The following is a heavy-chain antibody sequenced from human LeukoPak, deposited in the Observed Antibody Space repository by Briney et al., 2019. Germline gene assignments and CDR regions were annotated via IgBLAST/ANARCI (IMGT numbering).Heavy chain of an antibody. CDR2: INHSGST. Sequence: PSETLSLTCAVYGGSFSGYYWSWIRQPPGRGLEWIWEINHSGSTNYNPSLKSRVTISVDTSKNQFSLKLSSVTAADTAVYYCAISSWHQIQTSDYWGQGTLVTVSS. J-gene: IGHJ4*02. CDR1: GGSFSGYY. D-gene: IGHD6-13*01. V-gene: IGHV4-34*01. CDR3: AISSWHQIQTSDY.